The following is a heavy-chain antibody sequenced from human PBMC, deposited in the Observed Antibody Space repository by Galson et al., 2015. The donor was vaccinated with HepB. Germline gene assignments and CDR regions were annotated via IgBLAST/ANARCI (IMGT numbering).Heavy chain of an antibody. CDR1: GFTFDDYA. D-gene: IGHD3-10*01. V-gene: IGHV3-9*01. CDR3: AKDIGWVRGVSYGIDV. J-gene: IGHJ6*02. CDR2: ISWNSGSI. Sequence: SLRLSCAASGFTFDDYAMHWVRQAPGKGLEWVSGISWNSGSIGYADSVKGRFTISRDNAKKSLYLLMNSLRPEDTALYYCAKDIGWVRGVSYGIDVWGQGTTVTVSS.